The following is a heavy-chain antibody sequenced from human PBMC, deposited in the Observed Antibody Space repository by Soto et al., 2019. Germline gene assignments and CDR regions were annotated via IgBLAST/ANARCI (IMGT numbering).Heavy chain of an antibody. Sequence: QVQLVQSGAEVKKPGSSVKVSCKASGGTLSSYTISWVRQAPGQGLEWMGRIIPILGIANYAQKFQGRVTITADKSTSTAYMELSSLRSEDTAVYYCARVGPENYAFDIWGQGTMVTVSS. D-gene: IGHD1-7*01. CDR1: GGTLSSYT. CDR3: ARVGPENYAFDI. CDR2: IIPILGIA. J-gene: IGHJ3*02. V-gene: IGHV1-69*02.